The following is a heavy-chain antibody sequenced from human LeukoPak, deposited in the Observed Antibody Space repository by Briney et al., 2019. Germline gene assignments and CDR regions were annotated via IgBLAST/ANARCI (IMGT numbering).Heavy chain of an antibody. Sequence: GGSLRLSCAASGFTFSSYAMSWVRQAPGKGLEWVAVIWYDGSNKYYADSVKGRFTISRDNSKNTLYLQMNSLRAEDTAVYYCARGRPRGTKKVVPAAGGDNWFDPWGQGTLVTVSS. CDR2: IWYDGSNK. CDR1: GFTFSSYA. J-gene: IGHJ5*02. CDR3: ARGRPRGTKKVVPAAGGDNWFDP. D-gene: IGHD2-2*01. V-gene: IGHV3-33*08.